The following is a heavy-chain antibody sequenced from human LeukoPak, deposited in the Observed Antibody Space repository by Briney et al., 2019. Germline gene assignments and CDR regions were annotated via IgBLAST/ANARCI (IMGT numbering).Heavy chain of an antibody. V-gene: IGHV3-30*04. CDR2: ISYDGSNK. CDR3: ARDGRVYSYGPAYFDY. D-gene: IGHD5-18*01. CDR1: GFTFSSYA. J-gene: IGHJ4*02. Sequence: PGRSLRLSCAASGFTFSSYAMHWVRQAPGKGLEWMAVISYDGSNKYYADSVKGRFTISRDNSKNTLYLQMNSLRAEDTAVYYCARDGRVYSYGPAYFDYWGQGTLVTVSS.